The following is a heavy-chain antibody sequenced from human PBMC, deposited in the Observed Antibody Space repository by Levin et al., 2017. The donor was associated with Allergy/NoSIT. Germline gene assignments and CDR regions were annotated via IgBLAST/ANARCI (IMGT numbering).Heavy chain of an antibody. CDR3: ARDLGDSGRHFFDH. J-gene: IGHJ4*02. Sequence: NPGGSLRLSCEVSGFTFSDYYMSWIRQAPGKGLEWISYISTTGSYISYTDSVKGRFTISRDNAKNSVYLQMNSLGVGDTAVYYCARDLGDSGRHFFDHWGQGILVTVSS. CDR2: ISTTGSYI. D-gene: IGHD3-10*01. CDR1: GFTFSDYY. V-gene: IGHV3-11*01.